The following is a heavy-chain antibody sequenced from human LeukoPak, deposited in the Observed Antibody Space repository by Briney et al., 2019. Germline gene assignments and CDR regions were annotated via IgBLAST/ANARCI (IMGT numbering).Heavy chain of an antibody. D-gene: IGHD5-18*01. CDR3: ARGPFRGHSYGYRPDWYFDL. J-gene: IGHJ2*01. Sequence: SETLSLTCAVYGGSFSGYYWSWIRQPPGKGLEWIGEINHSGSTNYNPSLKSRVTISVDTSKNQFSLKLSSVTAADTAVYHCARGPFRGHSYGYRPDWYFDLWGRGTLVTVSS. CDR1: GGSFSGYY. CDR2: INHSGST. V-gene: IGHV4-34*01.